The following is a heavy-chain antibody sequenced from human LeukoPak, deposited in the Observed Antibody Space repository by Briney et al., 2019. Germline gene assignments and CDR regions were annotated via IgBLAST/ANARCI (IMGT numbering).Heavy chain of an antibody. CDR1: GGSISSYY. CDR2: IYYSGST. J-gene: IGHJ5*02. V-gene: IGHV4-59*01. CDR3: ARGGGYCSGGSCYGWFDP. Sequence: SETLSLTCTVSGGSISSYYWSWIRQPPGKGLEWIGYIYYSGSTNYNPSLKSRVTISVDTSKNQFSLKLSSVTAADTAVYYCARGGGYCSGGSCYGWFDPWGQGTLVTVSS. D-gene: IGHD2-15*01.